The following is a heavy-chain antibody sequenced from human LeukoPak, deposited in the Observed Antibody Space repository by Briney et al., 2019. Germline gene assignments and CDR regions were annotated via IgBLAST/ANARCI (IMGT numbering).Heavy chain of an antibody. Sequence: GSLRLSCAAPGFTFSSYAMHWVRQAPGKGLEGVAVISYDGSNKYYADSVKGRFTISRDNSKNTLYLQMNSLRAEDTAVYYCARDNDGAAAGSFDYWGQGTRVTVSS. CDR2: ISYDGSNK. J-gene: IGHJ4*02. CDR3: ARDNDGAAAGSFDY. CDR1: GFTFSSYA. D-gene: IGHD6-13*01. V-gene: IGHV3-30-3*01.